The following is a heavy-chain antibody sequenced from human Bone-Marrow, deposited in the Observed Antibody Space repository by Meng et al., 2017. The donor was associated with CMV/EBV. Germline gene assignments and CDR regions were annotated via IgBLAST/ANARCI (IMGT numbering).Heavy chain of an antibody. V-gene: IGHV1-69*05. CDR1: GGTFSSYA. CDR2: IIPIFGTA. Sequence: KVSCKASGGTFSSYAISWVRQAPGQGLEWMGGIIPIFGTANYAQKFQGRVTITTDESTSTAYMELSSLRSEDTAVYYCASSPPYYYDSSGYYYQERYYYGMDVWGQATTVTVSS. CDR3: ASSPPYYYDSSGYYYQERYYYGMDV. D-gene: IGHD3-22*01. J-gene: IGHJ6*02.